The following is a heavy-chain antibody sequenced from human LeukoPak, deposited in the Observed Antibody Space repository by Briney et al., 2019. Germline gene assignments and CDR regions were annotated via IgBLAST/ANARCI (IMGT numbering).Heavy chain of an antibody. CDR3: ARAYDSSGYYYGY. J-gene: IGHJ4*02. CDR1: GFPLSSYE. D-gene: IGHD3-22*01. CDR2: ISSSGSTI. V-gene: IGHV3-48*03. Sequence: GGSLRLSCAASGFPLSSYEMIWVRQAPGKGLEWVSYISSSGSTIYYADTMKGRFTISRDNAKESMYLQMNSLRAEDTAVYYCARAYDSSGYYYGYWGQGTLVTVSS.